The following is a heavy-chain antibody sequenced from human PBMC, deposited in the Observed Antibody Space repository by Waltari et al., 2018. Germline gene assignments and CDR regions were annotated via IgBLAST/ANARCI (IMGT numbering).Heavy chain of an antibody. V-gene: IGHV3-9*01. D-gene: IGHD1-1*01. CDR2: ISWNSAKI. CDR1: GFPLDDYA. J-gene: IGHJ3*01. CDR3: VKDTSTGHAGGVNGFDV. Sequence: EVQLVESGGGFVQPGRSRRLSCVASGFPLDDYAMHWVLQAPGKGLEWVSGISWNSAKIGYADSVKGRFTVSRDNAKNSLYLEMSSLRPGDTALYYCVKDTSTGHAGGVNGFDVWGQGTMVIVSS.